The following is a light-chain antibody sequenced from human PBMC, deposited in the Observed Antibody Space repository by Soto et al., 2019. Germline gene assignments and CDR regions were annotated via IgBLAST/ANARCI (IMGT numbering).Light chain of an antibody. Sequence: IQMTQSPSSVSASVGDSVTITCRASQDIRTWLAWYQQKPGKAPKLLIYATSKLQSGVPSRFSGSGSATDFTLTISSLQPDDSAIYFCQQAKSFPLSFGGGTRVDIK. J-gene: IGKJ4*01. CDR1: QDIRTW. CDR2: ATS. CDR3: QQAKSFPLS. V-gene: IGKV1D-12*01.